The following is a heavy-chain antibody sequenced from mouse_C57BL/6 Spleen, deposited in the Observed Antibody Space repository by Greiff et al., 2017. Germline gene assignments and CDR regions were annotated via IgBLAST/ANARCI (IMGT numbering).Heavy chain of an antibody. CDR1: GFSLTSYG. D-gene: IGHD1-1*01. CDR2: IWSGGST. V-gene: IGHV2-2*01. J-gene: IGHJ1*03. Sequence: VKVVESGPGLVQPSQSLSITCTVSGFSLTSYGVHWVRQSPGKGLEWLGVIWSGGSTDYNAAFISRLSISKDNSKSQVFFKMNSLQADDTAIYYCARNSPITTVVARGFWYFDVWGTGTTVTVSS. CDR3: ARNSPITTVVARGFWYFDV.